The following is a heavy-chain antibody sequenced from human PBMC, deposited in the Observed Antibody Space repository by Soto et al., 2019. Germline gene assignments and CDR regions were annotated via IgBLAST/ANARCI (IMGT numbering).Heavy chain of an antibody. V-gene: IGHV3-30-3*01. CDR1: GFPFSSYA. Sequence: GGSLRLSCAASGFPFSSYAMHWVRQAPGKGLEWVAVISYDGSNKYYADSVKGRFTISRDNSKNTLYLQMNSLRAEDTAVYYCASGYSYGYYYYYYGMDVWGQGTTVTVSS. J-gene: IGHJ6*02. CDR2: ISYDGSNK. D-gene: IGHD5-18*01. CDR3: ASGYSYGYYYYYYGMDV.